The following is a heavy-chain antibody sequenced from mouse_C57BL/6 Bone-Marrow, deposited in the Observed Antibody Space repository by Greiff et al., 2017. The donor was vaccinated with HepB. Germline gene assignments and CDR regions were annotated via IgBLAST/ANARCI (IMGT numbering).Heavy chain of an antibody. D-gene: IGHD2-3*01. CDR3: ARSLDGYYAFDY. CDR2: IHPNSGST. CDR1: GYTFTSYW. V-gene: IGHV1-64*01. J-gene: IGHJ2*01. Sequence: QVQLQQPGAELVKPGASVKLSCKASGYTFTSYWMHWVKQRPGQGLEWIGMIHPNSGSTNYNEKIKSKATLTVDKSSSTAYMQLSSLTSEDSAVYYCARSLDGYYAFDYWGQGTTLTVSS.